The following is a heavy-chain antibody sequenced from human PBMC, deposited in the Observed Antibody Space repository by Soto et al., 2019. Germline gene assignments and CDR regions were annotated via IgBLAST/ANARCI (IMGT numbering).Heavy chain of an antibody. CDR2: IIPIFGTA. Sequence: SVKVSCKXSGGTFSSYAISWVRQAPGQGLEWMGGIIPIFGTANYAQKFQGRVTITADESTSTAYMELSSLRSEDTAVYYCAREMSIVRHSYYGMDVWGQGTTVTVSS. J-gene: IGHJ6*02. CDR1: GGTFSSYA. V-gene: IGHV1-69*13. CDR3: AREMSIVRHSYYGMDV. D-gene: IGHD3-22*01.